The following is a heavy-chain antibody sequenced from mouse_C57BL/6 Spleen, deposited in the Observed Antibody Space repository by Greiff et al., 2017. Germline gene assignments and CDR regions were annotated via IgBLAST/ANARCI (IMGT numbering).Heavy chain of an antibody. Sequence: QVQLQQPGAELVTPGASVKLSCKASGYTFTSYWMHWVKQRPGQGLEWIGEIDPSDSYTNYNQKFKGKSTLTVDKSSSTAYMQLSSLTSEDSAVYYCARRRDYYGYAMDYWGQGTSVTVSS. D-gene: IGHD1-1*01. CDR2: IDPSDSYT. V-gene: IGHV1-69*01. CDR3: ARRRDYYGYAMDY. J-gene: IGHJ4*01. CDR1: GYTFTSYW.